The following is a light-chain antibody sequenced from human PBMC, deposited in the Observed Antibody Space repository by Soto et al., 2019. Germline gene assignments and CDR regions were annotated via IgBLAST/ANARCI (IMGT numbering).Light chain of an antibody. V-gene: IGLV2-14*01. J-gene: IGLJ1*01. CDR3: SSYTRSSTPLV. Sequence: QSALTQPASVSGSPGQSITISCTGTSSDVCGYNYVSWYQQHPGKAPKLMLYDVSNRPSGVSNRFSGSKSGNTASLTISGLQAEDEADYYCSSYTRSSTPLVFGTGTQLAV. CDR1: SSDVCGYNY. CDR2: DVS.